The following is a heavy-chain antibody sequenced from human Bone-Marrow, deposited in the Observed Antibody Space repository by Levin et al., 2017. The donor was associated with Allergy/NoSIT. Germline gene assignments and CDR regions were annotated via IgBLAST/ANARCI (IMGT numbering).Heavy chain of an antibody. V-gene: IGHV3-15*07. CDR1: GFALNNAW. Sequence: GESLKISCAVSGFALNNAWINWVRQAPGKGLEWVGRFKGKTDGGTTDYAAPVKGRFTISRDDSKNMLYLQMNSLKTEDTAVYYCSTVRYCTSGVCYARYYYYYGMDVWGQGTTVTVSS. D-gene: IGHD2-8*01. J-gene: IGHJ6*02. CDR3: STVRYCTSGVCYARYYYYYGMDV. CDR2: FKGKTDGGTT.